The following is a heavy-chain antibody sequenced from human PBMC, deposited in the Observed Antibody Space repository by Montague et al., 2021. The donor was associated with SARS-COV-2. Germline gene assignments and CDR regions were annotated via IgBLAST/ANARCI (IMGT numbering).Heavy chain of an antibody. V-gene: IGHV3-33*01. J-gene: IGHJ4*02. Sequence: SLRLSCAASGFTFSSYGVHWVRQAPGKGLEWVAVIWYDGSSKYYADSVKGRFTISRDNSKNTLYLQMNSLRAEDTAVYYCARERGNDYGDYWGQGTLTTVSS. CDR2: IWYDGSSK. CDR3: ARERGNDYGDY. D-gene: IGHD3-10*01. CDR1: GFTFSSYG.